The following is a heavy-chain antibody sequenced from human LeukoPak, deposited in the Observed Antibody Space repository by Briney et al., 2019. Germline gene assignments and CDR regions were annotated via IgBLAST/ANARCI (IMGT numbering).Heavy chain of an antibody. D-gene: IGHD5-24*01. CDR1: GFTFRNHW. Sequence: GGSLRLSCVGSGFTFRNHWVNWVRQSPRKGLEWVANIKPDGIDKYYVDSARGRFTVSRDNAKNSAFLQMNGLRAEDTAIYYCATISAQTFDTWGQGTLVSVSS. V-gene: IGHV3-7*01. CDR2: IKPDGIDK. CDR3: ATISAQTFDT. J-gene: IGHJ3*02.